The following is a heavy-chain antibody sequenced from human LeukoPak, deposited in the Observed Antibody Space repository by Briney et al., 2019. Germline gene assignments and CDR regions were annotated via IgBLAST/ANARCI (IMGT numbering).Heavy chain of an antibody. D-gene: IGHD3-10*01. CDR1: GFTFDDYA. J-gene: IGHJ1*01. CDR3: ARDLRGELSPGVGYFQH. Sequence: PGGSLRLSCAASGFTFDDYAMHWVRQAPGKGLEWVSCISSSSTIYYADSVKGRFTISRDNAKNSLYLQMNSLRAEDTAVYYCARDLRGELSPGVGYFQHWGQGTLVTVSS. CDR2: ISSSSTI. V-gene: IGHV3-69-1*01.